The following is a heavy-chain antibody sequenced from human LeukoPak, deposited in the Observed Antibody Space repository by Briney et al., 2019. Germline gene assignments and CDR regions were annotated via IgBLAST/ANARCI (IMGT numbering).Heavy chain of an antibody. Sequence: PGGSLRLSCAASGFTFSGYAIHWVRQAPGKGLEWVAVISYDGSNRYYADSVKGRFTISRDNSRNTLYLQMNSLRPEDTAVYYCARQIYPLYYFDYWGQGTLVTVSS. CDR2: ISYDGSNR. D-gene: IGHD2-2*02. V-gene: IGHV3-30-3*01. CDR1: GFTFSGYA. J-gene: IGHJ4*02. CDR3: ARQIYPLYYFDY.